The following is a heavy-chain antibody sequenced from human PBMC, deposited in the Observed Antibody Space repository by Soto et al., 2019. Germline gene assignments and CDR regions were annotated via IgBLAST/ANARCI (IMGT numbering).Heavy chain of an antibody. V-gene: IGHV4-39*01. D-gene: IGHD4-17*01. CDR2: VHYSGST. CDR3: ASFSGATYGDYGGGINY. Sequence: TLSLTCTVSGGSISGSSYYWGWIRQPPGKGLECIGSVHYSGSTDYNPSLKSRVTISVDTSKNQFSLKPTSVTAADTAVYFCASFSGATYGDYGGGINYWGQGTLVTVSS. CDR1: GGSISGSSYY. J-gene: IGHJ4*02.